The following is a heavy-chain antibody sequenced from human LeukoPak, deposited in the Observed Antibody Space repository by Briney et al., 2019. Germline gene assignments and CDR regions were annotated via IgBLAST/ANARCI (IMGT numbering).Heavy chain of an antibody. D-gene: IGHD4-23*01. J-gene: IGHJ4*02. CDR3: ARDRGLRWCPDY. CDR2: ISPYHGNT. CDR1: GYTFTSYG. Sequence: ASVPVSRKASGYTFTSYGLSWVRQAPGQGLEWMGWISPYHGNTNYVQKLQRRVTMTTDTSTTTAYLELRSLRSDDTHMYYCARDRGLRWCPDYWGRETL. V-gene: IGHV1-18*01.